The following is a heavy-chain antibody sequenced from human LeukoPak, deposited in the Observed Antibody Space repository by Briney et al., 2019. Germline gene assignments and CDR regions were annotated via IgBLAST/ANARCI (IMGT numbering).Heavy chain of an antibody. CDR1: GYTFTGYY. Sequence: ASVKVSCKASGYTFTGYYMHWARQAPGQGLEWMGWINPNSGGTNYAQKFQGRVTMTRDTSISTAYMELSRLRSDDTAVYYCAREFQRRDGYNDDYWGQGTLVTVSS. D-gene: IGHD5-24*01. J-gene: IGHJ4*02. CDR2: INPNSGGT. V-gene: IGHV1-2*02. CDR3: AREFQRRDGYNDDY.